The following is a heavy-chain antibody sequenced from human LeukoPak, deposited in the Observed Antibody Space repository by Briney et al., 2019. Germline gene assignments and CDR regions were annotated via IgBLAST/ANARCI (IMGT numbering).Heavy chain of an antibody. J-gene: IGHJ4*02. V-gene: IGHV4-38-2*01. Sequence: SETLSLTCAVYGGSFSGYYWGWIRQPPGKGLEWIGSIYHSGSTYYNPSLKSRVTISVDTAKNQSSLKLSSVTAADTAVYYCARGVFDWARSTFDYWGQGTLVTVSS. CDR2: IYHSGST. CDR1: GGSFSGYY. CDR3: ARGVFDWARSTFDY. D-gene: IGHD3-9*01.